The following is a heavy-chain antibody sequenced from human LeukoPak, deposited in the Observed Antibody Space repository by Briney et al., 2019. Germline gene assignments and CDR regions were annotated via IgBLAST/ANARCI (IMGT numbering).Heavy chain of an antibody. Sequence: SETLSLTCAVYGGSFSGYYWSWIRQPPGKGLGWIGEINHSGSTNYNPSLKSRVTISVDTSKNQFSLKLSSVTAADTAVYYCARASLKNFYYGSGSDKYYFDYWGQGTLVTVSS. V-gene: IGHV4-34*01. J-gene: IGHJ4*02. CDR3: ARASLKNFYYGSGSDKYYFDY. D-gene: IGHD3-10*01. CDR1: GGSFSGYY. CDR2: INHSGST.